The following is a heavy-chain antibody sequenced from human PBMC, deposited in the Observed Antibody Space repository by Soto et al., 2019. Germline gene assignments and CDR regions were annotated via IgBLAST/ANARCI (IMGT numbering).Heavy chain of an antibody. Sequence: PSQTQSLTCTLSGGSVSSDDYFWRWVRQSPGKGPEWIAYSHYTGNAYYNPSLLSLVLISVNPSTNQAPLKLTSATATDTAVNYCAREVGPSQQTVHGFALCGEGTLV. J-gene: IGHJ3*01. V-gene: IGHV4-30-4*01. CDR2: SHYTGNA. CDR3: AREVGPSQQTVHGFAL. CDR1: GGSVSSDDYF. D-gene: IGHD1-26*01.